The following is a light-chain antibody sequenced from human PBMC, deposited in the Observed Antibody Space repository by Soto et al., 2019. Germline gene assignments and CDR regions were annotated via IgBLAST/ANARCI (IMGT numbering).Light chain of an antibody. V-gene: IGKV1-5*01. CDR1: QSISTW. CDR2: DAS. Sequence: DIQMTQSPSTLSASVGDRVTITCRAGQSISTWLAWYQQKPGKAPKLLIYDASSFESGVPSRFSGSGSGTEFTLTISSLQPEDFASYYCQQYNSYSTFGQGTKVDIK. J-gene: IGKJ1*01. CDR3: QQYNSYST.